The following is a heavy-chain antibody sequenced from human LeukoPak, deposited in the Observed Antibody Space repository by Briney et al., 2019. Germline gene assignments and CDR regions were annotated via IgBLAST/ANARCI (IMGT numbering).Heavy chain of an antibody. CDR1: GFTFSTYA. Sequence: GGSLRLSCAASGFTFSTYAMSWVRQAPGKGLEWVSGISGNAASTYYADSVKGRFTISRDNSKNTLYLQMDSLRAEDTAVYYCAKQGSSAWTRFDPWGQGTLVTVSS. J-gene: IGHJ5*02. V-gene: IGHV3-23*01. CDR3: AKQGSSAWTRFDP. D-gene: IGHD3-10*01. CDR2: ISGNAAST.